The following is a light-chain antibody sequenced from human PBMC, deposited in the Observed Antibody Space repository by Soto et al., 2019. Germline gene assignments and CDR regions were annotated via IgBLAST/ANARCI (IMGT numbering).Light chain of an antibody. Sequence: DIQMTQSPSTLSASVGDRVIITCRASQSVNTWLAWYQQKPGKAPNLLIYKASILASGVPSRFSGSGSGTEFTLTISSLLPDDFATYYCKQYDTYSIFTFGPGTIVDVK. J-gene: IGKJ3*01. CDR3: KQYDTYSIFT. CDR2: KAS. CDR1: QSVNTW. V-gene: IGKV1-5*03.